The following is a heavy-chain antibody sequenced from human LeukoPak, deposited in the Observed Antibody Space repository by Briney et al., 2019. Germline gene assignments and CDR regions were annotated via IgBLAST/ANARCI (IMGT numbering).Heavy chain of an antibody. CDR1: GYTFTSYY. CDR2: INPSGGST. D-gene: IGHD6-6*01. CDR3: ARDPEQLGSGIDY. V-gene: IGHV1-46*01. J-gene: IGHJ4*02. Sequence: ASVKVSCKASGYTFTSYYIHWVRPAPGQGLEWMGIINPSGGSTSYAQKFQGRVTMTRDTSTSTVYMELSSLRSEDTAVYYCARDPEQLGSGIDYWGQGTLVTVSS.